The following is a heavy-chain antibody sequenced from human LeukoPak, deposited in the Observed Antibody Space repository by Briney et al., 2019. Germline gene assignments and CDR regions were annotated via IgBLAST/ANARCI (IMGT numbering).Heavy chain of an antibody. D-gene: IGHD6-19*01. CDR3: ARESGIAVAGTLLGH. J-gene: IGHJ4*02. CDR1: GYTFTSYY. Sequence: GASVKVSCKASGYTFTSYYMHWVRQAPGQGLEWMGIINPSGGSTSYAQKFQGRVTMTRDTSTSTVYMELSSLRSEDTAVYYCARESGIAVAGTLLGHWGQGTLVTVSS. CDR2: INPSGGST. V-gene: IGHV1-46*01.